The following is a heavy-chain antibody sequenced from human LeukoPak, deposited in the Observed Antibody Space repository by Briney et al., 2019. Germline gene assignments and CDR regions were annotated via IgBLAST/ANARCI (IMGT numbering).Heavy chain of an antibody. Sequence: HPGGSLRLSCAASGFTVSSNYMSWLRQAPGKGLEWVSVIYSGGSTYYADSVKGRFTISRDNSKNTLYLQMNSLRAEDTAVYYCARDMESSGWYGGYFDYWGQGTLVTVSS. CDR2: IYSGGST. CDR1: GFTVSSNY. J-gene: IGHJ4*02. D-gene: IGHD6-19*01. CDR3: ARDMESSGWYGGYFDY. V-gene: IGHV3-53*01.